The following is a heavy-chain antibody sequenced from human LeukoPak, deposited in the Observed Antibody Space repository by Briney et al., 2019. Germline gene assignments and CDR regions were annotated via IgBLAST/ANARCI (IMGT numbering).Heavy chain of an antibody. V-gene: IGHV3-30*03. J-gene: IGHJ5*02. CDR1: GFTFSSYW. CDR3: ARDRSQEFDP. Sequence: GGSLRLSCAASGFTFSSYWMSWVRQAPGKGLEWVAVISSDGTNKDYADSVKGRFSISRDNSKNTLYLQMNRLRADDTAVYYCARDRSQEFDPWGQGTLVTVSS. CDR2: ISSDGTNK. D-gene: IGHD3-10*01.